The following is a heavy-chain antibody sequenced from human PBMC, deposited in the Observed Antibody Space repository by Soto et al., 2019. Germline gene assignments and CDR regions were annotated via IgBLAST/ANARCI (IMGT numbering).Heavy chain of an antibody. V-gene: IGHV1-3*01. CDR1: GYTFTSYA. D-gene: IGHD6-19*01. CDR3: ARLEVAGINGWIGY. J-gene: IGHJ4*02. Sequence: ASVKVSCKASGYTFTSYAIHWVRQAPGQRLEWMGWINAGNGNTKYSQKFQGRVTITRDTSASTAYMELSSLRSEDTAVYYCARLEVAGINGWIGYWGQGTLVTVSS. CDR2: INAGNGNT.